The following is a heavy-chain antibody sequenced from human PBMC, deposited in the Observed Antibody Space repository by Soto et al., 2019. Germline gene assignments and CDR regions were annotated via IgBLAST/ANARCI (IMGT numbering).Heavy chain of an antibody. CDR1: GFTFSSYG. D-gene: IGHD3-3*01. CDR3: AKGYDFWSGYRSHGMDF. CDR2: IWYDGSNK. V-gene: IGHV3-33*06. Sequence: GGSLRLSCAASGFTFSSYGMHWVRQAPGKGLEWVAVIWYDGSNKYYADSVKGRFTISRDNSKNTLYLQMNSLRAEDTAVYYCAKGYDFWSGYRSHGMDFWGQGTTVTVSS. J-gene: IGHJ6*02.